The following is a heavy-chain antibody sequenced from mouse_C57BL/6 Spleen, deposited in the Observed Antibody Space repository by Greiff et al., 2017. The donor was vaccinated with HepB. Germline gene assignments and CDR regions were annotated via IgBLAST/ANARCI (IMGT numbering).Heavy chain of an antibody. Sequence: EVQLKESGGDLVKPGGSLKLSCAASGFTFSSYGMSWVRQTPDKRLEWVATISSGGSYTYYPDSVKGRFTISRDNAKNTLYLQMSSLKSEDTAMYYCASPNSNSFAYWGQGTLVTVSA. CDR3: ASPNSNSFAY. V-gene: IGHV5-6*01. J-gene: IGHJ3*01. CDR2: ISSGGSYT. CDR1: GFTFSSYG. D-gene: IGHD2-5*01.